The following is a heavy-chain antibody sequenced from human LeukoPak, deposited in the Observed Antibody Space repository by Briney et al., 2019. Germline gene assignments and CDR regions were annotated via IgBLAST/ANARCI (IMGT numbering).Heavy chain of an antibody. D-gene: IGHD2-21*01. J-gene: IGHJ4*02. CDR2: IWYDASDR. Sequence: PGRSLTLSWAASGXTFSSFGVHWVRQAPGKGLEWVAVIWYDASDRYYADSVKGRFTISRDNSKNTLYLQMNSLRAEDTAVYYCTRGGGGSFPHYWGQGTPVTVSS. V-gene: IGHV3-33*01. CDR1: GXTFSSFG. CDR3: TRGGGGSFPHY.